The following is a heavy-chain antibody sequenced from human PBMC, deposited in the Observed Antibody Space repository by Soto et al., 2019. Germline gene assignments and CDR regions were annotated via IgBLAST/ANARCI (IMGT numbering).Heavy chain of an antibody. Sequence: WLSLRVSCASSRFNLRDYAMSWVRQVPGKGLEWVSGISGRGATTYYADSVKGRGSISRDNSKNMLYLQMNSLRAEDTAVYYCAKWEAIIYYFDYWGQETLVTAYS. J-gene: IGHJ4*02. CDR3: AKWEAIIYYFDY. CDR2: ISGRGATT. V-gene: IGHV3-23*01. CDR1: RFNLRDYA. D-gene: IGHD3-9*01.